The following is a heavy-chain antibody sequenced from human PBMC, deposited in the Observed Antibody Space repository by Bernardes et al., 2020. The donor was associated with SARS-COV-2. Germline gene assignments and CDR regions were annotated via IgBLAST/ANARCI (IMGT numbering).Heavy chain of an antibody. CDR3: ARDSAVFVY. D-gene: IGHD3-10*02. Sequence: ASVKVSCKASGYTFTNYAINWVRQAPGQGLEWMGWINTNTGNPTYAQGFTGRFVFSLDTSVSTAYLQISNLKAEDTAVYYCARDSAVFVYWGQGTLVSVSS. CDR1: GYTFTNYA. V-gene: IGHV7-4-1*02. J-gene: IGHJ4*02. CDR2: INTNTGNP.